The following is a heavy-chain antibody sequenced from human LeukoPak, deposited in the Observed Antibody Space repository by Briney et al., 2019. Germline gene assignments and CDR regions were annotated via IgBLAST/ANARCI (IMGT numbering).Heavy chain of an antibody. CDR3: VRVGYCTNGVCYSFDN. V-gene: IGHV1-2*02. Sequence: GAPVKVSCKASGYTFTGYYIHWVRQAPGQGPEWMGWINCNSGSINYAQKFQGRVTVTRDTSISTVYMELSSLRSDDTAVYYCVRVGYCTNGVCYSFDNWGQGTLVTVSS. CDR2: INCNSGSI. D-gene: IGHD2-8*01. CDR1: GYTFTGYY. J-gene: IGHJ4*02.